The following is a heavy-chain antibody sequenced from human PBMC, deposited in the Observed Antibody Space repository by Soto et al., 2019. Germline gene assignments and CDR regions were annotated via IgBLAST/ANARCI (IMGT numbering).Heavy chain of an antibody. CDR1: GGSISSREW. CDR3: ARVGAASGGI. CDR2: IYHSGST. V-gene: IGHV4-4*02. D-gene: IGHD6-25*01. Sequence: XETLSVSCAVSGGSISSREWWSWVRQPPGNGLEWIVEIYHSGSTNYNPSLKSRVTISVDKSKNQFSLKLSSVTAADTAVYYCARVGAASGGIWGQGTLVTVPS. J-gene: IGHJ4*02.